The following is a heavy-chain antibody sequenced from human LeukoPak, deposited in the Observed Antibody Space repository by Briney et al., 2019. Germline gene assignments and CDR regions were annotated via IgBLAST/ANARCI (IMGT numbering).Heavy chain of an antibody. V-gene: IGHV4-61*01. J-gene: IGHJ5*02. CDR2: IYYSGGT. Sequence: SETLSLTCTVSGGSVSSGYYYWSWIRQPPGKGLEWIGYIYYSGGTNYNPSLKSRVTISLDTSKNQFSLKLSSVTAADTAIYYCAREFDPWGQGTLVTVSS. CDR1: GGSVSSGYYY. CDR3: AREFDP.